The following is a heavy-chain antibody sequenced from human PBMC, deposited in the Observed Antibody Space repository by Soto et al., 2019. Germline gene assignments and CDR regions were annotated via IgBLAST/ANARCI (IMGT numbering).Heavy chain of an antibody. J-gene: IGHJ6*02. D-gene: IGHD3-3*01. CDR1: GFTFSSYG. CDR2: ISYDGSNK. V-gene: IGHV3-30*18. CDR3: AKERVYDFWSGYYRAGMDV. Sequence: QVQLVESGGGVVQPGRSLRLYWAASGFTFSSYGMHWVRQAPGKGLEWVAVISYDGSNKYYADSVKGRFTISRDNSKNTLYLQMNSLRAEDTAVYYCAKERVYDFWSGYYRAGMDVWGQGTTVTVSS.